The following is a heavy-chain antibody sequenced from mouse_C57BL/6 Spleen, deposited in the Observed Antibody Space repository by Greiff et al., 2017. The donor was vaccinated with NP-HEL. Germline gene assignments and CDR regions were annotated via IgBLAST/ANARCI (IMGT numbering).Heavy chain of an antibody. V-gene: IGHV1-82*01. CDR1: GYAFSSSW. J-gene: IGHJ2*01. D-gene: IGHD2-4*01. Sequence: QVQLQQSGPELVKPGASVKISCKASGYAFSSSWMNWVKQRPGKGLEWIGRIYPGDGDTNYNGKFKGKATLTADKSSSTAYMQLSSLTSEDSAVYFCARIYDYDRYFDYWGQGTTLTVSS. CDR2: IYPGDGDT. CDR3: ARIYDYDRYFDY.